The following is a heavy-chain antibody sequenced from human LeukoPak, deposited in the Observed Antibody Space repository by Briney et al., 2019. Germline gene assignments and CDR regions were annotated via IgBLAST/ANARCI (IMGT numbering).Heavy chain of an antibody. CDR1: GGSISSYY. J-gene: IGHJ5*02. CDR2: IYGSGST. D-gene: IGHD3-9*01. CDR3: ARRHSTGYGDNWFDP. V-gene: IGHV4-4*08. Sequence: SETLSLTCTVSGGSISSYYWSWIRQPPGKGLGWIGHIYGSGSTNYNPSLKSRVTISVDTSKNQFSLKLSSVTAADTAVYYCARRHSTGYGDNWFDPWGQGTLVTVSS.